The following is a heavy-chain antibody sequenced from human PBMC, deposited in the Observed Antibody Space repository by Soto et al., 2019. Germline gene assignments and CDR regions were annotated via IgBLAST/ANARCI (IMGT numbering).Heavy chain of an antibody. D-gene: IGHD6-19*01. CDR2: IYFTGST. V-gene: IGHV4-31*03. CDR1: GHSLSSGGYY. CDR3: ARDWGSSGWPN. Sequence: LSLTCTVSGHSLSSGGYYWSWIRQHPGKGLEWVGYIYFTGSTLYNPSLKSRLAMSLDTSKNQFSLRLTSVTAADTAVYFCARDWGSSGWPNWGQGTLVTV. J-gene: IGHJ4*02.